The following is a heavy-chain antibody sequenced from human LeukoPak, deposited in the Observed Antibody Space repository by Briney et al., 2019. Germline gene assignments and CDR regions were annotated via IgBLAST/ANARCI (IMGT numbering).Heavy chain of an antibody. D-gene: IGHD3-16*01. V-gene: IGHV4-38-2*02. CDR2: IYHSGST. CDR1: GYSISSGYY. Sequence: SETLSLTCTVSGYSISSGYYWGWIRQPPGKGLEWIGSIYHSGSTYYNPSLKSRVTISVDTSKNQFSLKLSSVTAADTAVYYCARVEENNTERSLYDYVWGSYPTQWSVFDPWGQGTLVTVSS. CDR3: ARVEENNTERSLYDYVWGSYPTQWSVFDP. J-gene: IGHJ5*02.